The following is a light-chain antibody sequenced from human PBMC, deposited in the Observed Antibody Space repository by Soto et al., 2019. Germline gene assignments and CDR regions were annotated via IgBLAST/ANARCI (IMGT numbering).Light chain of an antibody. CDR1: QGISSY. Sequence: AIRMTQSPSSLSASTGGRVAITCLSSQGISSYLAWYQQKPGKAPKLLIYAASTLQSGVPSRFSGSGSGTDFTLTISCLQSEDFATYYCQQYYSYPWTFGQGTKVDIK. CDR2: AAS. J-gene: IGKJ1*01. V-gene: IGKV1-8*01. CDR3: QQYYSYPWT.